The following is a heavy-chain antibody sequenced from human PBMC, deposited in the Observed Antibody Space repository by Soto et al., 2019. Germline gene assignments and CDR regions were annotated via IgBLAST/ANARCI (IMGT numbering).Heavy chain of an antibody. CDR2: IIPIFGTA. J-gene: IGHJ4*02. D-gene: IGHD3-16*01. CDR1: GGTFSSYA. Sequence: QVQLVQSGAEVKKPGSSVKVSCKASGGTFSSYAISWVRQAPGQGLEWMGGIIPIFGTANYAQKFQGRVTITADKSTNTTYRDPSSLRPDAKAVYYCTRDRPQRQLEPRGGSYGYFNYRGQGSLVTVSS. CDR3: TRDRPQRQLEPRGGSYGYFNY. V-gene: IGHV1-69*06.